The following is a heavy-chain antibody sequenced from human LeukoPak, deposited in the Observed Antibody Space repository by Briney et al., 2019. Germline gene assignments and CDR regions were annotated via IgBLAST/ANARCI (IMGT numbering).Heavy chain of an antibody. CDR1: GFSIFPYG. J-gene: IGHJ4*02. D-gene: IGHD4-17*01. Sequence: GGSLRLSCVASGFSIFPYGINWVRQAPGKGLEWVSFISNGGGGDIQYADSVKGRFTISRDNTKNTLYLQMNSLRADDTAVYYCARGDYNRHWGQGTLVTVSS. V-gene: IGHV3-21*05. CDR2: ISNGGGGDI. CDR3: ARGDYNRH.